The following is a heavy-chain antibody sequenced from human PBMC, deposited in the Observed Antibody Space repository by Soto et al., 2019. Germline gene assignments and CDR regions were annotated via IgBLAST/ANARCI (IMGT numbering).Heavy chain of an antibody. CDR1: GFTFSDYY. J-gene: IGHJ3*02. CDR3: GAPDGYTDHDDFRI. V-gene: IGHV3-11*01. D-gene: IGHD5-12*01. Sequence: PGGSLRLSCAASGFTFSDYYMSWIRQAPGKGLEWVSYISSSGSTIYYADSVKGRFTISRDNAKNSLYLQMNSLRAEDTAVYYCGAPDGYTDHDDFRIWGKGSMGTV. CDR2: ISSSGSTI.